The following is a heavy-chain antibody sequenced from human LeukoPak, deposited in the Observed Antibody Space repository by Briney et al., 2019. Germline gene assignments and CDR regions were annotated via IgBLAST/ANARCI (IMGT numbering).Heavy chain of an antibody. V-gene: IGHV3-23*01. CDR1: GFSFSSFA. J-gene: IGHJ5*02. D-gene: IGHD4-17*01. CDR2: ITGGHYAT. CDR3: TKDPNGDYIGAFDP. Sequence: GGSLRLSCAASGFSFSSFAMTWVRQAPGKGLEWVSSITGGHYATYNTDSVKGRFTISRDNAKNTLYLQMNSLRADDTAIYYCTKDPNGDYIGAFDPWGQGTLITVSS.